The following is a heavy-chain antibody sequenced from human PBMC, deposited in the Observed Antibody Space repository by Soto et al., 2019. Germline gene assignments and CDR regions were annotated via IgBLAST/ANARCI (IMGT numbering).Heavy chain of an antibody. D-gene: IGHD2-2*01. CDR2: IYIAGGT. J-gene: IGHJ5*02. V-gene: IGHV3-66*01. CDR3: ARGFCTGTNCYANWFDP. Sequence: EVQLVESGGGLVQPGGSLRLSCAASGFTVTTNYMTWVRQAPGKGLEWVSLIYIAGGTKYADSVESRFTISRDRSKNTLYLQMNSLRAEDTAVYYCARGFCTGTNCYANWFDPWGQGTRVTVSS. CDR1: GFTVTTNY.